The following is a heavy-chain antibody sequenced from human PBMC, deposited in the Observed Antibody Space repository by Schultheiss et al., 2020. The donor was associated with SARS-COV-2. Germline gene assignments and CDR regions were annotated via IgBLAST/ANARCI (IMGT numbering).Heavy chain of an antibody. D-gene: IGHD3-10*01. CDR2: IWYDGSNK. J-gene: IGHJ2*01. V-gene: IGHV3-30*02. CDR1: GFTFSSYG. CDR3: AKGRAISYWYFDL. Sequence: GGSLRLSCAASGFTFSSYGMHWVRQAPGKGLEWVAVIWYDGSNKYYADSVKGRFTISRDNSKNTLYLQMNSLRAEDTAVYYCAKGRAISYWYFDLWGRGTLVTVSS.